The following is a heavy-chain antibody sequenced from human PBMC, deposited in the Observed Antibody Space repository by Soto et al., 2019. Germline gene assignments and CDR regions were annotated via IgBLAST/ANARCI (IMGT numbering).Heavy chain of an antibody. J-gene: IGHJ4*02. V-gene: IGHV4-38-2*02. CDR3: AREGSDYDFWSGYYINY. D-gene: IGHD3-3*01. CDR2: IYHSGST. CDR1: GYSISSGYY. Sequence: SETLSLTCAVSGYSISSGYYWGWIRQPPGKGLEWIGSIYHSGSTYYNPSLKSRVTISVDTSKNQFSLKLSSVTAADTAVYYCAREGSDYDFWSGYYINYWGQGTLVTVSS.